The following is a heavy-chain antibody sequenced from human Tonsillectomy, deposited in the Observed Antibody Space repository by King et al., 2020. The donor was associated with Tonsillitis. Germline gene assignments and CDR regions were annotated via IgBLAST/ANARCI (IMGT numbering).Heavy chain of an antibody. J-gene: IGHJ6*03. D-gene: IGHD5-24*01. CDR1: GGSLSSSSNY. V-gene: IGHV4-39*01. Sequence: QLQESGPGLVKPSETLSLTCTVSGGSLSSSSNYWGWIRQPPGKGLEWIGTIYYSGSTYYNPSLKSRVTISVDTSKNQFSLKLSSVTAADTAVYYCARTVELDYYYYYMDVWGKGTTVTVSS. CDR2: IYYSGST. CDR3: ARTVELDYYYYYMDV.